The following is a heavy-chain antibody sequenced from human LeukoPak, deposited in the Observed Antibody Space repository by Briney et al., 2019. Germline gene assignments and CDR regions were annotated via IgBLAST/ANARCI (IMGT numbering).Heavy chain of an antibody. CDR3: ARINGYNRGYFDY. CDR2: ISAYNGNT. D-gene: IGHD5-24*01. V-gene: IGHV1-18*01. Sequence: ASGRVSYKASGYTFTSYGISWVRQAPGQGLEWRGWISAYNGNTNYAQKLQRRVTMTTDTSTSTAYMELRSLRSDDTAVYYCARINGYNRGYFDYWGQGTLVTVSS. J-gene: IGHJ4*02. CDR1: GYTFTSYG.